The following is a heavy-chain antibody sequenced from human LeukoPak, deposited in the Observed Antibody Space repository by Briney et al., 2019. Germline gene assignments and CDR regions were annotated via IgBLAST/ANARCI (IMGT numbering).Heavy chain of an antibody. Sequence: SETLSLTCAVHGESFSGYYWTWIRQSPGKGLECIGEISHSGNINYNPSLKSRVTLSVDTSKNEISLEMNSVTAADTAVYYCARGSIALSSSHYFDFWGPGTLVTVSS. V-gene: IGHV4-34*01. CDR3: ARGSIALSSSHYFDF. D-gene: IGHD2-2*01. CDR2: ISHSGNI. J-gene: IGHJ4*02. CDR1: GESFSGYY.